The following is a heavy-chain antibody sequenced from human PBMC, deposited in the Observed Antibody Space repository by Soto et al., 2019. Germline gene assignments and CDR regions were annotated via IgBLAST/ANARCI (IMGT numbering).Heavy chain of an antibody. CDR2: ISYDGNGE. CDR3: ARDMRHDYASGRLDY. Sequence: PGGSMRLSSVASGFTFIDFPLHWVRRAPGKGLEWVSVISYDGNGESYSDSVKGRFTISRDNSKPTVYLQMNSLRADDMAVYHCARDMRHDYASGRLDYLGQGALVTVSS. J-gene: IGHJ4*02. D-gene: IGHD3-10*01. V-gene: IGHV3-30-3*01. CDR1: GFTFIDFP.